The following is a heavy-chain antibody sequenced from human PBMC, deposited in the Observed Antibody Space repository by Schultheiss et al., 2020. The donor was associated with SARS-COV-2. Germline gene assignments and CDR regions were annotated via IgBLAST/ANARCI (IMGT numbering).Heavy chain of an antibody. CDR1: GGSISSSSYY. V-gene: IGHV4-39*07. D-gene: IGHD3-10*01. J-gene: IGHJ5*02. CDR2: IYYSGST. Sequence: SETLSLTCTVSGGSISSSSYYWGWIRQPPGKGLEWIESIYYSGSTYYNPSLKSRVTISVDTSKNQFSLKLSSVTAADTAVYYCARDSQGEALDPWGQGTLVTVSS. CDR3: ARDSQGEALDP.